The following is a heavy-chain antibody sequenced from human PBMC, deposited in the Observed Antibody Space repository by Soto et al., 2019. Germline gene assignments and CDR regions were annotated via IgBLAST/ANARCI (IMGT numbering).Heavy chain of an antibody. V-gene: IGHV3-74*01. Sequence: EVQLVESGGGLVQPGGSLRLSCAASGFTFSSYWMHWVRQAPGKVLVWVSRINSDGSNTNYADSVKGRCTISRDNAKNTLYLQMNILRAEETAVYYCARGWILNRYCDLWVRGTLVTVSS. J-gene: IGHJ2*01. CDR3: ARGWILNRYCDL. D-gene: IGHD2-2*03. CDR1: GFTFSSYW. CDR2: INSDGSNT.